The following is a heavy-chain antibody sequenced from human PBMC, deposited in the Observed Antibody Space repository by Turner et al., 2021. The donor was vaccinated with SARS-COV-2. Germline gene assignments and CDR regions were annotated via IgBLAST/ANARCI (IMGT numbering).Heavy chain of an antibody. CDR2: FDPEDAET. J-gene: IGHJ6*02. CDR3: TTAKLSDGDYVNDYYYYGMDV. Sequence: QVQLVLSGPDVKKPGSSVEVSCKVSGYTLAALSMHWVRQAPGKGREWMGGFDPEDAETFYGQKFQGKLTMNEGTSTDTDNMELSSLISEGTAVYYCTTAKLSDGDYVNDYYYYGMDVWGQGTTVTVSS. D-gene: IGHD4-17*01. CDR1: GYTLAALS. V-gene: IGHV1-24*01.